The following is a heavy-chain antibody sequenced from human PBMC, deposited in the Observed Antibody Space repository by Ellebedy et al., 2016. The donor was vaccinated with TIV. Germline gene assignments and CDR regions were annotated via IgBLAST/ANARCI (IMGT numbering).Heavy chain of an antibody. V-gene: IGHV3-74*01. CDR1: GFTLSGYW. CDR2: INTDGSST. CDR3: ARESVRYFDWDY. Sequence: GESLKISCVASGFTLSGYWMHWVRQVPGKGLEWVSRINTDGSSTSYADFAEGRFTIARDNAKKTLYLDINSLTADDTAVYYCARESVRYFDWDYWGQGTLVTVSS. J-gene: IGHJ4*02. D-gene: IGHD3-9*01.